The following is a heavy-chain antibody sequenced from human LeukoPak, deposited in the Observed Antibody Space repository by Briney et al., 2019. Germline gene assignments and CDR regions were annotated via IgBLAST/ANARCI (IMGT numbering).Heavy chain of an antibody. Sequence: GGSLRLSCAASGFTFSNYWMSWVRQAPGKGLEWAANIKQDGSEKYYVDSVKGRFAISRDNAKNSLYLQMNSLRAEDTAVYYCARVGRGYDRWGQGTLVTVSS. D-gene: IGHD5-12*01. CDR3: ARVGRGYDR. CDR1: GFTFSNYW. CDR2: IKQDGSEK. V-gene: IGHV3-7*01. J-gene: IGHJ4*02.